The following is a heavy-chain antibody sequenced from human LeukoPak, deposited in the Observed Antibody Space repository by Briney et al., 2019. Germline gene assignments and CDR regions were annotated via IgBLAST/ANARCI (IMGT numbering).Heavy chain of an antibody. Sequence: GEPLKISCKGSGYSFTSYWIGWVRQMPGKGLEWMGIIYLGDSDTRYSPPFQGQVTISPDKAISTAYLQWSSLKASDTAMYYCARTGRLGYCRVGSCPPARDNWFVPWGQETLVTVSS. CDR1: GYSFTSYW. V-gene: IGHV5-51*01. CDR2: IYLGDSDT. J-gene: IGHJ5*02. D-gene: IGHD2-15*01. CDR3: ARTGRLGYCRVGSCPPARDNWFVP.